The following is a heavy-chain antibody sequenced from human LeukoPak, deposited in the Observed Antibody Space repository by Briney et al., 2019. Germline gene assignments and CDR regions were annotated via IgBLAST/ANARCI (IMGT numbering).Heavy chain of an antibody. CDR2: IYSNGRT. D-gene: IGHD3-3*01. J-gene: IGHJ4*02. V-gene: IGHV3-66*01. CDR1: GFTVSSNF. CDR3: VRSDDFWSGYYGY. Sequence: PGGSLRLSCAASGFTVSSNFMSWVRQAPGKGLEWVSVIYSNGRTTYADSMKGRFIISRDNSRNTLYLQMNSLRAEDTAVYYCVRSDDFWSGYYGYWGQGTLVTVSS.